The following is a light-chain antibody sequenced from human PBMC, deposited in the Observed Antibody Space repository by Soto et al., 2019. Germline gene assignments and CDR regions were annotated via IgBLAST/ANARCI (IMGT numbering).Light chain of an antibody. V-gene: IGKV1-5*01. Sequence: DIHLTQSPSTLSASVGDRVTISCRASQRISNDLAWYQQKPGKAPELLICDASTLESGVPSRFSGSASGTEFTLTISRLQPGDFATYFCQQYNSFPGTFGLGTKVEIK. J-gene: IGKJ1*01. CDR1: QRISND. CDR2: DAS. CDR3: QQYNSFPGT.